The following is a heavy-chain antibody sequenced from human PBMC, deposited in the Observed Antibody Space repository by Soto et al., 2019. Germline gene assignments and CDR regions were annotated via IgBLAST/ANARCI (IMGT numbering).Heavy chain of an antibody. D-gene: IGHD3-9*01. CDR2: IYSKTGTI. CDR1: GYIFNNFG. Sequence: GASVKVSCKTSGYIFNNFGITWLRQAPGLGLEWLGWIYSKTGTINFAQKFQGRVTMTTDTSTSTAFMELRSLTFDDSAVYFCARDFDFDIDHWGQGTLVTSPQ. V-gene: IGHV1-18*01. J-gene: IGHJ4*02. CDR3: ARDFDFDIDH.